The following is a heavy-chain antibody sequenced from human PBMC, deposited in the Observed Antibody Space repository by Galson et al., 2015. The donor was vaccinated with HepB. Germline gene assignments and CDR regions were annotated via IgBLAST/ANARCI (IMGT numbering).Heavy chain of an antibody. CDR3: ASTTADDAFDI. J-gene: IGHJ3*02. D-gene: IGHD4-17*01. CDR2: IYPSDSDT. CDR1: GYTFTTYW. Sequence: QSGAEVKKPGESLKISCKGSGYTFTTYWIGWVRQMPGKGLEWMGIIYPSDSDTRYSPSFQGQVTISADKSVSTAYLQWSSLKASDTAMYYCASTTADDAFDIWGQGTMVTVSS. V-gene: IGHV5-51*03.